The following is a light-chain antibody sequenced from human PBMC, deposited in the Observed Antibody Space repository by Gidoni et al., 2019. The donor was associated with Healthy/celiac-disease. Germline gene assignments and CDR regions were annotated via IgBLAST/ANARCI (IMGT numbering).Light chain of an antibody. CDR3: QQRSNWPPGCS. J-gene: IGKJ2*04. CDR1: QSVSSY. CDR2: DAS. V-gene: IGKV3-11*01. Sequence: EIVLTQSPATLSLSHGERATLSCRASQSVSSYLAWYQQKPGQSPSLLIYDASNRATGIPARFSCSGSGTDFTLTISSLEPEDFAVYYCQQRSNWPPGCSFGQGTKLEIK.